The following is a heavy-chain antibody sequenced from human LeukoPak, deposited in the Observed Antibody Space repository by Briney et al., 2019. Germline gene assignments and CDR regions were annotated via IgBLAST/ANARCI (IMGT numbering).Heavy chain of an antibody. CDR1: GFTFSSYG. J-gene: IGHJ4*02. Sequence: GGSLRLSCAASGFTFSSYGMHWVRQAPGKGLEWVAVISYDGSNKYYADSVKGRFTISRDNSKNTLYLQMNSLRAEDTAVYYCAKYAVEMATMTFDYWGQGTLVTVSS. CDR3: AKYAVEMATMTFDY. V-gene: IGHV3-30*18. D-gene: IGHD5-24*01. CDR2: ISYDGSNK.